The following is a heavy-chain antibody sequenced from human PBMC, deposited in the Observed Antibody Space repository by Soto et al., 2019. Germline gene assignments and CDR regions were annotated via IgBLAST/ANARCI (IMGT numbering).Heavy chain of an antibody. CDR3: ARDKGYCSGGSCYGVDPPYGMDV. D-gene: IGHD2-15*01. J-gene: IGHJ6*02. Sequence: PVGSLRLSCAASGFTFSDYYMSWIRQAPGKGLEWVSYISSSGSTIYYADSVKGRFTISRDNAKNSLYLQMNSLRAEDTAVYYCARDKGYCSGGSCYGVDPPYGMDVWGQGTTVTVSS. V-gene: IGHV3-11*01. CDR1: GFTFSDYY. CDR2: ISSSGSTI.